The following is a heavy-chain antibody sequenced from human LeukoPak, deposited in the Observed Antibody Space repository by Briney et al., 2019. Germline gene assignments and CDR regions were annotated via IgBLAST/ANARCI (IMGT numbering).Heavy chain of an antibody. CDR1: GGTFSSYA. CDR3: ARGRGLSYCGGDCFDYLDY. D-gene: IGHD2-21*02. V-gene: IGHV1-69*06. J-gene: IGHJ4*02. Sequence: SVKVSCKASGGTFSSYAISWVRQAPGQGLEWMGGIIPIFGTANYAQKFQGRVTITADKSTSTAYMELSSLRSEDTAVYYCARGRGLSYCGGDCFDYLDYWGQGTLVTVSS. CDR2: IIPIFGTA.